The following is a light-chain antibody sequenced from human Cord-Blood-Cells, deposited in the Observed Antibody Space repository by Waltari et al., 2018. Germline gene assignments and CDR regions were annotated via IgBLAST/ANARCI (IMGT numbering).Light chain of an antibody. J-gene: IGKJ2*01. V-gene: IGKV1-39*01. CDR1: QSISSY. CDR3: QQSYSTPYT. CDR2: AAS. Sequence: DIELTQSPSSLSAAVGDRVTITCLASQSISSYLNWYQQKPGKAPKILIYAASSLQSGVPSRFSGSGSGTDFTLPISSLQPEDFATYYCQQSYSTPYTFGQGTKLEIK.